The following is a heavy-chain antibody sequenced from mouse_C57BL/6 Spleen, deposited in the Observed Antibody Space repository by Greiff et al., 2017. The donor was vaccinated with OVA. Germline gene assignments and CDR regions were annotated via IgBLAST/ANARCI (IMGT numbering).Heavy chain of an antibody. J-gene: IGHJ3*01. Sequence: VQLQQSVAELVRPGASVKLSCTASGFNIKNTYMHWVKQRPEQGLEWIGRIDPANGNTKYAPKFQGKATITADTSSNTAYLQLSSLTSEDTAICDCATPYGYDEGFAYWGQGTLVTVSA. D-gene: IGHD2-2*01. CDR1: GFNIKNTY. V-gene: IGHV14-3*01. CDR2: IDPANGNT. CDR3: ATPYGYDEGFAY.